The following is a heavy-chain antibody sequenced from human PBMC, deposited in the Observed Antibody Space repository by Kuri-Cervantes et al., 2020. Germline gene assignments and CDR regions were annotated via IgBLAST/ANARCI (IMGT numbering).Heavy chain of an antibody. CDR3: ARVSVARYCSGGSCYLRYSYYYYGMDV. D-gene: IGHD2-15*01. Sequence: LSLTCAASGFTFSSYGMHWVRQAPGKGLEWVSYISSSSSTIYYADSVKDRFTISRDNAKNSLYLHMNSLRAEDTAVYYCARVSVARYCSGGSCYLRYSYYYYGMDVWGQGTTVTVSS. J-gene: IGHJ6*02. V-gene: IGHV3-48*01. CDR2: ISSSSSTI. CDR1: GFTFSSYG.